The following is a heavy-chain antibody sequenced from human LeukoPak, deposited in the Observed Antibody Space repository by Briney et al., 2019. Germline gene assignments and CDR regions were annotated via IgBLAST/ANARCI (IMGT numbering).Heavy chain of an antibody. CDR1: GYTFTGYY. D-gene: IGHD3-10*01. V-gene: IGHV1-2*06. CDR3: ATVTMVRGVIITWPFDY. J-gene: IGHJ4*02. CDR2: INPNNGDA. Sequence: ASVTVSCKASGYTFTGYYIHWVRQAPGQGLERMGQINPNNGDADYAQKFQGRVTMTKDTSTDTAYMELSSLRSEDTAVYYCATVTMVRGVIITWPFDYWGQGTLVTVSS.